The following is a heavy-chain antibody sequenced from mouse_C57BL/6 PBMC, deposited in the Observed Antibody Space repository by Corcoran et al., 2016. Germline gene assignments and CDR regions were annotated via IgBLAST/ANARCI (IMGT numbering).Heavy chain of an antibody. CDR1: GYTFTTYG. V-gene: IGHV9-3*01. CDR2: INTYSGVP. Sequence: QIQLVQSGPELKKPGETVKISCKASGYTFTTYGMSWVKQAPGKGLKWMGWINTYSGVPTYADDFKGRFAFSLETSASTAYLQINNLKSEDTATYFCARSPRPGDYWGQGTSVTVSS. J-gene: IGHJ4*01. CDR3: ARSPRPGDY.